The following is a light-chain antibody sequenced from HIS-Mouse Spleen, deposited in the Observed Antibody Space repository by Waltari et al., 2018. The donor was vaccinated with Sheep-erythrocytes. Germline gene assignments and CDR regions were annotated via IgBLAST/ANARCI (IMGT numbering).Light chain of an antibody. CDR2: GGS. Sequence: QSALTQPAPVSGSPGQSITISCTGTSSDVGSYNLLSWYQQHPAKAPKLMTYGGSKRPSGVSNRFSGSKSGNTASLTISGLQAEDEADYYCCSYAGSSTPWVFGGGTRLTVL. V-gene: IGLV2-23*01. J-gene: IGLJ3*02. CDR3: CSYAGSSTPWV. CDR1: SSDVGSYNL.